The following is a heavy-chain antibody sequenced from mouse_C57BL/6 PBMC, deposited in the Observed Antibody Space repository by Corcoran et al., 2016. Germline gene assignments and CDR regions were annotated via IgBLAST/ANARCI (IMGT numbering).Heavy chain of an antibody. D-gene: IGHD1-1*01. CDR3: ARNLDSGSSYVFAY. J-gene: IGHJ3*01. Sequence: EVQLQQSGPELVKHGASVKISCKAAGYTFNDYYMNWVKQSHGKSLEWIGDINPNNGGTSYNQKFKGKATLTVDKSSSTAYMELRSLTSEDSAVYYCARNLDSGSSYVFAYWGQGTLVTVSA. V-gene: IGHV1-26*01. CDR1: GYTFNDYY. CDR2: INPNNGGT.